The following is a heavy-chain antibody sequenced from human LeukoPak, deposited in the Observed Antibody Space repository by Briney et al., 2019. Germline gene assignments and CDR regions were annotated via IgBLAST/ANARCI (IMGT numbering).Heavy chain of an antibody. V-gene: IGHV3-23*01. CDR1: GFTFSSFA. CDR2: ISGSGGST. Sequence: TGRSLRLSCAASGFTFSSFAMSWVRQAPGKGLEWVSAISGSGGSTYYADSVKGRFTISRDNSKNTLYLQMNSLRAEDTAVYYCAEVRANYYGSGSSDYWGQGTLVTVSS. D-gene: IGHD3-10*01. CDR3: AEVRANYYGSGSSDY. J-gene: IGHJ4*02.